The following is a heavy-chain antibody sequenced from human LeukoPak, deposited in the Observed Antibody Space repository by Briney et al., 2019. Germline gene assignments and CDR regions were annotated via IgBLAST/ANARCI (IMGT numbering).Heavy chain of an antibody. CDR3: AREPGANGFDA. D-gene: IGHD4/OR15-4a*01. CDR2: INHSGST. Sequence: PSETLSLTCAVYGGSFSGYYWSWIRQPPGKGLEWIGEINHSGSTNYNPSLKSRVTISVDTSKNQFSLKLSSVTAADTAVYYCAREPGANGFDAWGQGTLVTVSA. J-gene: IGHJ5*02. CDR1: GGSFSGYY. V-gene: IGHV4-34*01.